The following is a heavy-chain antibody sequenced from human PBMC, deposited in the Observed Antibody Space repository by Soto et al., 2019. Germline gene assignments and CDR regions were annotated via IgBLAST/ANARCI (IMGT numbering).Heavy chain of an antibody. D-gene: IGHD3-16*01. CDR3: ARDPKGSVTLVTRYAFDI. Sequence: QVQLVQSGAEVKKPGASVKVSCKAAGYAFTSYGISWVRQAPGQGLEWMGWISVDNGNTNYAQKLQGRVTMTTDTSTSTADIDLRSLRSDDTAVYYCARDPKGSVTLVTRYAFDILGQGTMVTVSS. CDR1: GYAFTSYG. V-gene: IGHV1-18*04. CDR2: ISVDNGNT. J-gene: IGHJ3*02.